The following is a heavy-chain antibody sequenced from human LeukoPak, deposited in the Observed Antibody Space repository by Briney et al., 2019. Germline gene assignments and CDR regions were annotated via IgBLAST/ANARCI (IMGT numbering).Heavy chain of an antibody. V-gene: IGHV3-11*01. D-gene: IGHD3-10*01. Sequence: PRGSLRLPCSASGFSFSDYDMNWIRQAPGKGLEWVSYIRSDGSTIYDAASVRGRFSTSRNNAAQSLFLQMNSLRVDDTAVYYCAREGRGYFGDFAFWGQGTLVTVSS. CDR1: GFSFSDYD. CDR2: IRSDGSTI. CDR3: AREGRGYFGDFAF. J-gene: IGHJ4*02.